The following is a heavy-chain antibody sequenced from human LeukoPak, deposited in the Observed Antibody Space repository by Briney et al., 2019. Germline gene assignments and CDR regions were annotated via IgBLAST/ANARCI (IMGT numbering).Heavy chain of an antibody. CDR2: ISYDGSNK. CDR3: ARGGLQAVTTLDWYFDL. D-gene: IGHD4-17*01. Sequence: PGGSLRLSCAASGFTFSSYGMHWVRQAPGKGLEWVAVISYDGSNKYYADSVKGRFTISRDNSKNTLYLQMNSLRAEDTAVYYCARGGLQAVTTLDWYFDLWGRGTLVTVSS. CDR1: GFTFSSYG. J-gene: IGHJ2*01. V-gene: IGHV3-30*03.